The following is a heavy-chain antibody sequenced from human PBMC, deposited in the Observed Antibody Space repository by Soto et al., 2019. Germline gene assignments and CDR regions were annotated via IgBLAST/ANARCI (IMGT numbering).Heavy chain of an antibody. D-gene: IGHD3-10*01. V-gene: IGHV3-53*01. CDR1: GFTVSSNY. CDR3: ARGLLWFGEGDAFDI. CDR2: IYSGGST. J-gene: IGHJ3*02. Sequence: EVQLVESGGGLIQPGGSLRLSCAASGFTVSSNYMSWVRQAPGKGLEWVSVIYSGGSTYYADSVKGRFTISRDNSKNTLYLQMNSLRAEDTAVYYCARGLLWFGEGDAFDIWGQGTMVTVSS.